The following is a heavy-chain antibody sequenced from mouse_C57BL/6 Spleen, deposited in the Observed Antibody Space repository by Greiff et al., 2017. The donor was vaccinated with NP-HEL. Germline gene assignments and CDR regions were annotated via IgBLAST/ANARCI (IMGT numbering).Heavy chain of an antibody. J-gene: IGHJ2*01. V-gene: IGHV7-3*01. D-gene: IGHD1-1*01. CDR3: ARFTTVVQYYFDY. CDR1: GFTFTDYY. CDR2: IRNKANGYTT. Sequence: EVMLVESGGGLVQPGGSLSLSCAASGFTFTDYYMSWVRQPPGKALEWLGFIRNKANGYTTEYSASVKGRFTISRDNSQSILYLQMNALRAEDSATYYCARFTTVVQYYFDYWGQGTTLTVSS.